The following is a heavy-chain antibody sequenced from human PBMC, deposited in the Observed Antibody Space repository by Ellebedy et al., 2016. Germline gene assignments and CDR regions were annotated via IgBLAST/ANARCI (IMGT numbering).Heavy chain of an antibody. J-gene: IGHJ5*02. D-gene: IGHD3-3*01. CDR3: ARYDFWSAAGNWFDP. V-gene: IGHV4-4*07. CDR2: IYTSGST. CDR1: GGSISSYY. Sequence: SETLSLTXTVSGGSISSYYWSWIRQPAGKGLEWIGRIYTSGSTNYNPSLKSRVTISVDMSKNQFSLKLSSVTAADTALYYCARYDFWSAAGNWFDPWGQGTLVTVSS.